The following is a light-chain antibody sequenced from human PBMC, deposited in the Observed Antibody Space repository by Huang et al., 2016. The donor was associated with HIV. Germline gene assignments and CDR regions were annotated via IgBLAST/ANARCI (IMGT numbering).Light chain of an antibody. V-gene: IGKV3-11*01. J-gene: IGKJ1*01. CDR2: DAA. CDR1: QSVSSY. CDR3: QQRSNWPPAT. Sequence: EIVLTQSPATLSLSTGERATLSCRASQSVSSYLAWYQQKPGQAPRLLSYDAANRATGMPARLSGSGSGTDVTIIISSREPEEFAVYYCQQRSNWPPATFGQGTKVEIK.